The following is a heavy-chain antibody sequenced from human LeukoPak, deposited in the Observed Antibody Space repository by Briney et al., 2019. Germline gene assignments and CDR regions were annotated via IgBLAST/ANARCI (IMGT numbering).Heavy chain of an antibody. J-gene: IGHJ4*02. Sequence: GGSLRLSCAASGFTFKRYNMHWVRQAPGKGLEWVAFVEDDESSDSYADSVKGRFTISRDNSKSTVYLQMNSLRPEDTAVYYCVQDGRKYMFDYWGRGILVTVSS. V-gene: IGHV3-30*02. CDR3: VQDGRKYMFDY. CDR1: GFTFKRYN. CDR2: VEDDESSD. D-gene: IGHD1-1*01.